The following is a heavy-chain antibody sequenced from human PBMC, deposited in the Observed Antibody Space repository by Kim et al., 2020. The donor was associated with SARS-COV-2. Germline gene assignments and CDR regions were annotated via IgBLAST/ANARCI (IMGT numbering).Heavy chain of an antibody. CDR2: ISYDGSNK. Sequence: GGSLRLSCAASGFTFSSYGMHWVRQAPGKGLEWVAVISYDGSNKYYADSVKGRFTISRDNSKNTLFLQMNSLRAEDTAVYYCAKDLGGSHWYFDLWGRGTLVTVSS. J-gene: IGHJ2*01. CDR3: AKDLGGSHWYFDL. V-gene: IGHV3-30*18. D-gene: IGHD3-16*01. CDR1: GFTFSSYG.